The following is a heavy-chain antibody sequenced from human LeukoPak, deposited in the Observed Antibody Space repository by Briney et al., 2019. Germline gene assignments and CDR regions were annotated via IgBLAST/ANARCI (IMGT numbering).Heavy chain of an antibody. CDR1: GLIFSNYA. J-gene: IGHJ6*02. CDR2: IGGSGDST. V-gene: IGHV3-23*01. Sequence: PGGSLRLSCAASGLIFSNYAMSWVRQAPGKGLEWVSAIGGSGDSTYYAGSVKGRFTISRDNSKNTLYVQMNSLGAEDTAVYYCAKAQSSKYYYFGMDVWGQGTTVTVSS. D-gene: IGHD6-13*01. CDR3: AKAQSSKYYYFGMDV.